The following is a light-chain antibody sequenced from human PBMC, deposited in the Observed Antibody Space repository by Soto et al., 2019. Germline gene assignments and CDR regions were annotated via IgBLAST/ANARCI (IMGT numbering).Light chain of an antibody. J-gene: IGKJ4*01. V-gene: IGKV3-11*01. CDR1: QSVSRY. CDR3: QQRSNWPLT. CDR2: DAS. Sequence: EIVLTRSPATLSLSPGERATRSCRASQSVSRYLAWYQQKPGQAPRLLIYDASNRDIGIPARFSGSGSGTDFTLTISSLEPEDFEVYYCQQRSNWPLTFGGGTKVDIK.